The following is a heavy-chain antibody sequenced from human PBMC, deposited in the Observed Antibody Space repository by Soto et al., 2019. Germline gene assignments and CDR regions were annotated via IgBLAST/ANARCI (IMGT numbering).Heavy chain of an antibody. CDR1: GFTFSSYD. D-gene: IGHD1-1*01. CDR2: ISSSSSTI. Sequence: EVQMVESGGGLVQPGGSLRLSCAASGFTFSSYDMNWVRQAPGKGLEWVSYISSSSSTIYYADSVKGRFTISRDNAKNSLYLQMNSLRAEDTAVYYCAGHGGNWLNWFDPWCQGILVTVSS. J-gene: IGHJ5*02. V-gene: IGHV3-48*01. CDR3: AGHGGNWLNWFDP.